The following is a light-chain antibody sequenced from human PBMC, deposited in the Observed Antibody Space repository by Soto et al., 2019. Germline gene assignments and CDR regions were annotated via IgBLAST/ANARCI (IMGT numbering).Light chain of an antibody. V-gene: IGKV3-20*01. CDR3: QQYGSSLIT. Sequence: EIVLTHSQGTLALSPCERATLSFSASQSVSSSYLAWYQQKPGQAPRLLIYGASSRATGIPDRFSGSGSGTDFTLTISRLEPEDFAVYYCQQYGSSLITFGQGTRLEIK. J-gene: IGKJ5*01. CDR1: QSVSSSY. CDR2: GAS.